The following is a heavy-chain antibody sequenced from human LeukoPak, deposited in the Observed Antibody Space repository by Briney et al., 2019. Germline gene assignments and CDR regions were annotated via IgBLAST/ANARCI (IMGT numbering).Heavy chain of an antibody. V-gene: IGHV4-59*01. Sequence: SETLSLTCTVSGGSISSYYWSWIRQPPGKGLEWIGYIYYSGSTNYNPSLKSRVTISVDTSNNQFSLKLSSVTAADTAVYYCARSSRGYSYGPSAEYFQHWGQGTLVTVSS. CDR1: GGSISSYY. J-gene: IGHJ1*01. CDR2: IYYSGST. D-gene: IGHD5-18*01. CDR3: ARSSRGYSYGPSAEYFQH.